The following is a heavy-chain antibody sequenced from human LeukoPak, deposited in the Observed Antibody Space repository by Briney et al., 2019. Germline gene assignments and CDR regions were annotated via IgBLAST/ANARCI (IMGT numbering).Heavy chain of an antibody. D-gene: IGHD6-13*01. CDR2: MNPNSGGR. Sequence: ASVTVSFKGSGYTFTCYYMHWVRQAPAQGLEWVGWMNPNSGGRNYAQKFQGKVTMTRDTSISTAYMELSRLRSDDTAVYYCAREGQQLVNLDYYYYGMDVWGQGTTVTVSS. CDR1: GYTFTCYY. CDR3: AREGQQLVNLDYYYYGMDV. V-gene: IGHV1-2*02. J-gene: IGHJ6*02.